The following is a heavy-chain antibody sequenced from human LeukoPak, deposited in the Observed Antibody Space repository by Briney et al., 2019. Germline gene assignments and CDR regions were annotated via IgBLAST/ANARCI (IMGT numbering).Heavy chain of an antibody. V-gene: IGHV1-2*02. CDR1: GYTFTGYY. D-gene: IGHD6-6*01. CDR3: ARDRGDRIAARGGAFDI. J-gene: IGHJ3*02. CDR2: INPNSGGT. Sequence: ASVKVSCKASGYTFTGYYMHWVRQAPGQGLEWMGWINPNSGGTNYAQKFQGRVTMTRDTSISTAYMELSRLRSDDTAVYYCARDRGDRIAARGGAFDIWGQGIMVTVSS.